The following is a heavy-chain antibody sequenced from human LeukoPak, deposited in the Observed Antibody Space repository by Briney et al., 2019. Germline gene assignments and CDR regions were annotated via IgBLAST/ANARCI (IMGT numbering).Heavy chain of an antibody. J-gene: IGHJ3*02. CDR1: GYTFTSYA. V-gene: IGHV1-69*13. CDR2: IIPIFGTA. Sequence: ASVKVSCKASGYTFTSYAISWVRQAPGQGLEWMGGIIPIFGTANYAQKFQGRVTITADESTSTAYMELSSLRSEDTAVYYCARHRVMITFGGVIVKRSDAFDIWGQGTMVTVSS. CDR3: ARHRVMITFGGVIVKRSDAFDI. D-gene: IGHD3-16*02.